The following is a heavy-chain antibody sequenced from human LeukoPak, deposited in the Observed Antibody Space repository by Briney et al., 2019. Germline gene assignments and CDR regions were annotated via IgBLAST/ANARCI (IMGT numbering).Heavy chain of an antibody. CDR2: ISRDSSYI. J-gene: IGHJ4*02. CDR1: GFIFSSSA. V-gene: IGHV3-21*01. CDR3: ARLHCSTTSCYGKYYFDY. Sequence: GGSLRLSCAASGFIFSSSAMEWVRQAPGKGLEWVSSISRDSSYIYYADSVKGRFTIARDNAKNSLYLQMNSLTAEDTAVYYCARLHCSTTSCYGKYYFDYWGQGTLVTVSS. D-gene: IGHD2-2*01.